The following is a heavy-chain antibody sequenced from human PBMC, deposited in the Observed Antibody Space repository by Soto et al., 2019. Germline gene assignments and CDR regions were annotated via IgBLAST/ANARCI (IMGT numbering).Heavy chain of an antibody. Sequence: QVQLVESGGGVVQPGRSLRLSCAASGFTFSSYAMHWVRQAPGKGLEWVAVISYDGSNKYHADSVKGRFTISRDNSKNTLYLHMNSLRAEDTAVYYGARGSTGDGSNWYFDLWGRGTLVTVSS. J-gene: IGHJ2*01. D-gene: IGHD1-26*01. V-gene: IGHV3-30-3*01. CDR2: ISYDGSNK. CDR3: ARGSTGDGSNWYFDL. CDR1: GFTFSSYA.